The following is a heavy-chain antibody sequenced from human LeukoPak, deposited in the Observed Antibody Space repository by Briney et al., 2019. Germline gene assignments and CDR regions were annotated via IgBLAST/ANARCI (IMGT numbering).Heavy chain of an antibody. Sequence: GGSLRLSCAASGFTFSSYGMHWVRQAPGKGLEWVAVISYDGSNKYYADSVKGRFTISRDNSKNTLYLQMNSLRAEDTAVYYCARVSLYSSSWFTGPHFDYWGQGTLVTVSS. D-gene: IGHD6-13*01. CDR2: ISYDGSNK. CDR3: ARVSLYSSSWFTGPHFDY. CDR1: GFTFSSYG. V-gene: IGHV3-30*03. J-gene: IGHJ4*02.